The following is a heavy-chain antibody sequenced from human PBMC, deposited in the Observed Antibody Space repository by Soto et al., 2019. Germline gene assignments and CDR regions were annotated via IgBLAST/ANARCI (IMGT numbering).Heavy chain of an antibody. J-gene: IGHJ4*02. V-gene: IGHV4-39*01. D-gene: IGHD1-1*01. Sequence: SETLSLTCTVSGGSISSSSYYWGWIRQPPGKGLEWIGSIYYSGSTYYNPSLKSRVTISVDTSKNQFSLKLSSVTAADTAVYYCARDYCGTTHDHWGQGTLVTVSS. CDR3: ARDYCGTTHDH. CDR1: GGSISSSSYY. CDR2: IYYSGST.